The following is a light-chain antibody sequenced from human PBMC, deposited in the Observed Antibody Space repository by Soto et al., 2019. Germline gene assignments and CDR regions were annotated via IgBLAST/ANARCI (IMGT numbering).Light chain of an antibody. Sequence: EIVLTQSPGTLSLSPGERATLSCMASQSVSNNYLARYQQKPGQAPRLLIYGASNRATGIPDRFSGSGSGTDFTLTISRLEPEDFAVYYCQQYGSSGTFGQGTKVDI. CDR2: GAS. CDR3: QQYGSSGT. V-gene: IGKV3-20*01. J-gene: IGKJ1*01. CDR1: QSVSNNY.